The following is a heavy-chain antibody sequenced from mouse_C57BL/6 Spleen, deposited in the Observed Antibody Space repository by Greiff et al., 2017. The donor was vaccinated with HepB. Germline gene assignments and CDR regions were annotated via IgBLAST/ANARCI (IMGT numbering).Heavy chain of an antibody. Sequence: VQLQESGAELVKPGASVKISCKASGYAFSSYWMNWVKQRPGKGLEWIGQIYPGDGDTNYNGKFKGKATLTADKSSSTAYMQLSSLTSEDSAVYFCAKTAQAPAWFAYWGQGTLVTVSA. D-gene: IGHD3-2*02. J-gene: IGHJ3*01. CDR3: AKTAQAPAWFAY. CDR1: GYAFSSYW. CDR2: IYPGDGDT. V-gene: IGHV1-80*01.